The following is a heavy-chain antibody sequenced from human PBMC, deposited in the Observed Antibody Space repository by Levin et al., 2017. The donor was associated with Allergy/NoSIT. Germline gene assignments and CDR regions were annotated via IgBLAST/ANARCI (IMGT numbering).Heavy chain of an antibody. Sequence: PGGSLRLSCAASGFTFSSYGMHWVRQAPGKGLEWVAVISYDGSNKYYADSVKGRFTITRDNSKNTLYLQMNSLRAEDTAVYYCAKDFYSSGWYYYGMDVWGQGTTVTVSS. CDR1: GFTFSSYG. CDR2: ISYDGSNK. V-gene: IGHV3-30*18. D-gene: IGHD6-19*01. J-gene: IGHJ6*02. CDR3: AKDFYSSGWYYYGMDV.